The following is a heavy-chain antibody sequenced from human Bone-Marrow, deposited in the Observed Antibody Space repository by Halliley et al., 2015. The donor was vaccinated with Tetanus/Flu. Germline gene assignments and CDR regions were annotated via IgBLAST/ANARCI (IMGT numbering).Heavy chain of an antibody. CDR3: ARSPRVTYYYDNTGYFSPYPFDY. CDR1: GGSINSYY. Sequence: TLSLTCTVSGGSINSYYWSWVRQSPGKGLQWVGYVYYLGTTNYNPSLQNRVTISVDTSENQFSLNLAAVTAADTAGYYCARSPRVTYYYDNTGYFSPYPFDYWGHGILVTVSS. J-gene: IGHJ4*01. D-gene: IGHD3-22*01. CDR2: VYYLGTT. V-gene: IGHV4-59*01.